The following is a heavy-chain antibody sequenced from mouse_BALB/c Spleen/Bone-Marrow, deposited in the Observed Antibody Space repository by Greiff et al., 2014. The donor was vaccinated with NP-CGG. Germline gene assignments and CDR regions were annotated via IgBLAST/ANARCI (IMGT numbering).Heavy chain of an antibody. V-gene: IGHV1S56*01. CDR3: ARKENWAYAMDY. CDR2: IYPGDGST. Sequence: QVQLQQSGPELVKPGASVKMSCKASGYTFTSYYIHWVKQRPGQGFEWIGWIYPGDGSTKYNEKFKGKTTLTADKSSSTAYMLLSSLTSEDSAIYFCARKENWAYAMDYWGQGTSVTVSS. J-gene: IGHJ4*01. D-gene: IGHD4-1*01. CDR1: GYTFTSYY.